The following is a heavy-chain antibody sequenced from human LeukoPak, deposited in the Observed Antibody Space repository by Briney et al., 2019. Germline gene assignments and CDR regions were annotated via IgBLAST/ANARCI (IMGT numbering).Heavy chain of an antibody. D-gene: IGHD4-11*01. CDR2: ISSSSSYI. J-gene: IGHJ4*02. CDR3: ARHQTDFSNFDFEY. Sequence: GGSLRLSCAASGFTFSSYSMNWVRQAPGKGLEWVSSISSSSSYIYYADSVKGRFTISRDNAKNSLYLQMNSLRAEDTAVYYCARHQTDFSNFDFEYWGQGAPVTVSS. CDR1: GFTFSSYS. V-gene: IGHV3-21*01.